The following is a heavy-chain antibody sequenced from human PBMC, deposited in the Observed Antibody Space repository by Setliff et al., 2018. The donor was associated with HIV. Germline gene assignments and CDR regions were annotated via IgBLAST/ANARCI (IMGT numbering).Heavy chain of an antibody. Sequence: ASVKVSCKASGYTFTGYYMHWVRQAPGQRLEWMGCINLNTGNTNYAQKFQGRVIVTRDTSINTAYVELRSLRLDDTAVYFCARGRTYDSSGYIGNWFDPWGQGTPVTVSS. CDR2: INLNTGNT. CDR1: GYTFTGYY. V-gene: IGHV1-2*02. D-gene: IGHD3-22*01. CDR3: ARGRTYDSSGYIGNWFDP. J-gene: IGHJ5*02.